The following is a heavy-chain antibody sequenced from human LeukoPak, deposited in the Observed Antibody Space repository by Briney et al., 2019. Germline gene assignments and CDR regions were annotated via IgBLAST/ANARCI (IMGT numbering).Heavy chain of an antibody. D-gene: IGHD5-18*01. CDR1: GFSVSSTY. J-gene: IGHJ5*01. CDR2: IYIGGNT. Sequence: GGSLRLSCAASGFSVSSTYMSWVRQALGKGLERVSDIYIGGNTYYAASVKGRFTISRNSSKNTLFLQKNSLRAEDTAVYFCATDGPGIQLWFDSWGQGTLVTVSS. V-gene: IGHV3-53*01. CDR3: ATDGPGIQLWFDS.